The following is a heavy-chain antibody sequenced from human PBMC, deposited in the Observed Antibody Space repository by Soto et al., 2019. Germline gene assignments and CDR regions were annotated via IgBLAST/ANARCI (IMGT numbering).Heavy chain of an antibody. J-gene: IGHJ3*02. Sequence: GETLKISCKGSGYSFTSYWIGWVRQMPGKGLEWMGIIYPGDSDTRYSPPFQGQVTISADKSISTAYLQWSSLKASDTAMYYCARRRIAVAGADAFDIWGQGTMVTVSS. CDR3: ARRRIAVAGADAFDI. CDR2: IYPGDSDT. V-gene: IGHV5-51*01. D-gene: IGHD6-19*01. CDR1: GYSFTSYW.